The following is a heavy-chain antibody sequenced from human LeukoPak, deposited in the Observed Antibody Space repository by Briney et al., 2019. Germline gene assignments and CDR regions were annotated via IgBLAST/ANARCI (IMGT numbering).Heavy chain of an antibody. CDR2: IKQDGGEK. J-gene: IGHJ4*02. V-gene: IGHV3-7*01. D-gene: IGHD2-8*01. Sequence: GGSLRLSCAASGFTFSSYWMSWVRQAPGKGLEWVANIKQDGGEKYYVDSVKGRFTISRDNAKRSLYLQMNSLRAEDTAVYYCARGFYCTNGVCPFDYWGQGTLVTVSS. CDR3: ARGFYCTNGVCPFDY. CDR1: GFTFSSYW.